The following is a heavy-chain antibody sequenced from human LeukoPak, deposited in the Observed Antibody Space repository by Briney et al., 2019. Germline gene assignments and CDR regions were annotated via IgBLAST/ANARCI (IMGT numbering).Heavy chain of an antibody. Sequence: SVKVSCKASGGTFSSYAISWVRQAPGQGLEWMGGIIPIFGTANYAQKFQGRVTITADESTSTAYMELSSLRSEDTAVYYCARDLGDYYDSSGYDYWGQGTLVTVSS. D-gene: IGHD3-22*01. J-gene: IGHJ4*02. CDR1: GGTFSSYA. CDR3: ARDLGDYYDSSGYDY. CDR2: IIPIFGTA. V-gene: IGHV1-69*13.